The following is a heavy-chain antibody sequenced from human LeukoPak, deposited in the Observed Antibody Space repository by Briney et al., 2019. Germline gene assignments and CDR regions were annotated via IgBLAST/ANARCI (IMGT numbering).Heavy chain of an antibody. CDR1: GFTFNNYN. D-gene: IGHD2-15*01. CDR2: ISGSSSYM. J-gene: IGHJ5*02. CDR3: AAYCVGGSCYRYSYDP. V-gene: IGHV3-21*01. Sequence: GGSLRLSCAASGFTFNNYNMNWVRQAPGKGQEWVSSISGSSSYMYYADSIKGRFTISRDNAKNSLYLQMNNLRAEDTAVYYCAAYCVGGSCYRYSYDPWGQGTLVTVSS.